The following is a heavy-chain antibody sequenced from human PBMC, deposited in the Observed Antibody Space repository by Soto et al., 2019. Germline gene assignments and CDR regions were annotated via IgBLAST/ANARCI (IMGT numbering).Heavy chain of an antibody. D-gene: IGHD6-13*01. CDR2: ISYDGSNK. V-gene: IGHV3-30-3*01. J-gene: IGHJ6*02. Sequence: GGSLRLSCAASGCTFSSYAMHWVLQAPGKGLEWVAVISYDGSNKYYADSVKGRFTISRDNSKNTLYLQMNSLRAEDTAVYYCARDPSYSSSWFEDYYYYGMDVWGQGTTVTVSS. CDR1: GCTFSSYA. CDR3: ARDPSYSSSWFEDYYYYGMDV.